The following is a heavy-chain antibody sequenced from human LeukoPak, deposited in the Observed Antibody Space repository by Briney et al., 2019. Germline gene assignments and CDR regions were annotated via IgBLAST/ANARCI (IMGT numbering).Heavy chain of an antibody. J-gene: IGHJ4*02. CDR2: ISSSSSYI. D-gene: IGHD6-19*01. CDR1: GFTFSSYS. CDR3: ARDNNGVAGLDY. Sequence: GGSLRLSCAASGFTFSSYSMNWVRQAPGKGLEWVSSISSSSSYIYYADSVKGRFTISRDNAKNSLYLQMNSLRAEDTAVYYRARDNNGVAGLDYWGQGTLVTVSS. V-gene: IGHV3-21*01.